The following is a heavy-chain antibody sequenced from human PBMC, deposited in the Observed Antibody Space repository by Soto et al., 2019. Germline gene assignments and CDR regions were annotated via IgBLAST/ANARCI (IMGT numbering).Heavy chain of an antibody. D-gene: IGHD6-6*01. CDR3: ARSIAFPSGHIDQ. V-gene: IGHV4-59*01. J-gene: IGHJ4*02. CDR2: VYYTGST. CDR1: GGSMRGYY. Sequence: QVQLQESGPGLVKPSETLSLTCRVSGGSMRGYYWSWVRLAPGKGLEWIGYVYYTGSTNYNPSLQSRVSISVGTSNQHCSLSLSIVTAADTVVYFCARSIAFPSGHIDQWGQGMRVTISS.